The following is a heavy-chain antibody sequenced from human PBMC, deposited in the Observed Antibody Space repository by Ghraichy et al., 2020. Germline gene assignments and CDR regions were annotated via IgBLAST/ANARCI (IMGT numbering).Heavy chain of an antibody. CDR3: ARVPYYYDSSGYSPPPYYFDY. Sequence: SETLSLTCTVSGYSISSGYYWGWIRQPPGKGLEWIGSIYHSGSTYYNPSLKSRVTISVDTSKNQFSLKLSSVTAADTAVYYCARVPYYYDSSGYSPPPYYFDYWGQGTLVTVSS. V-gene: IGHV4-38-2*02. J-gene: IGHJ4*02. CDR1: GYSISSGYY. D-gene: IGHD3-22*01. CDR2: IYHSGST.